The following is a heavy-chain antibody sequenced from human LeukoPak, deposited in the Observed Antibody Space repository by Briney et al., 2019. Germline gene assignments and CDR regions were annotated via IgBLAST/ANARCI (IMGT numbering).Heavy chain of an antibody. D-gene: IGHD2-15*01. V-gene: IGHV1-69*04. J-gene: IGHJ5*02. CDR3: ARDANCSGGSCYDRWFDP. CDR2: IIPILGIA. CDR1: GGTFSSYT. Sequence: SAKVSCKASGGTFSSYTISWVRQAPGQGLEWMGRIIPILGIANYAQKFQGRVTITADKSTSTAYMELSSLRSEDTAVYYCARDANCSGGSCYDRWFDPWGQGTLVTVSS.